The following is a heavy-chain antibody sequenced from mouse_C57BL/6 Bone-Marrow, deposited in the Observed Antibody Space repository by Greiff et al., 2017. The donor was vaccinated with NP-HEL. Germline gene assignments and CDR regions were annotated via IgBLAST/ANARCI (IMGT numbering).Heavy chain of an antibody. CDR2: INYDGSST. D-gene: IGHD2-4*01. Sequence: EVQVVESEGGLVQPGSSMKLSCTASGFTFSDYYMAWVRQVPEKGLEWVANINYDGSSTYYLDSLKSRFIISRDNAKNILYLQMSSLKSEDTATYYGASAYYDYDKYYFDYWGQGTTLTVSS. CDR3: ASAYYDYDKYYFDY. V-gene: IGHV5-16*01. J-gene: IGHJ2*01. CDR1: GFTFSDYY.